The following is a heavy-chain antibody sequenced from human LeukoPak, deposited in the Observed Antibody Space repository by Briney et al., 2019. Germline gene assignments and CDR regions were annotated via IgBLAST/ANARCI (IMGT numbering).Heavy chain of an antibody. J-gene: IGHJ6*02. D-gene: IGHD1-26*01. V-gene: IGHV3-43*02. CDR2: ITRNGRTP. CDR1: GFTFDDYA. Sequence: PGGSLRLSCAASGFTFDDYAMHWVRQPPGKGLEWVSLITRNGRTPYYADSVKGRFTISRDNCKNSLYLQMDRLRPEDTAFYYCARVAAKADFYYYGLDVGAQGTTVSVSS. CDR3: ARVAAKADFYYYGLDV.